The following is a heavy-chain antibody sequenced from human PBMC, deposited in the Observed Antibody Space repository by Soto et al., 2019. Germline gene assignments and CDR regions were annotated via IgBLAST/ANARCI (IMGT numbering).Heavy chain of an antibody. D-gene: IGHD5-12*01. V-gene: IGHV4-59*01. CDR2: IYYSGST. J-gene: IGHJ6*03. CDR1: GGSISSYY. CDR3: AREPRDYSGYDYGGNYYYYMDV. Sequence: SETLSLTCTVSGGSISSYYWSWIRQPPGKGLEWIGYIYYSGSTNYNPSLKSRVTISVDTSKNQFSLKLSSVTAADTAVYYCAREPRDYSGYDYGGNYYYYMDVWGKGTTVTVSS.